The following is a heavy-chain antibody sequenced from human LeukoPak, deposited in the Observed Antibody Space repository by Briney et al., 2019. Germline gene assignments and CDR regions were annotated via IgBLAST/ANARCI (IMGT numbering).Heavy chain of an antibody. CDR2: ISQSGNS. CDR1: GDSISSSSCN. Sequence: PSETLSLTCKVSGDSISSSSCNWSWIRQPPGKGLEWIGYISQSGNSYFTPSLKSRATISVDRSKNHFSLTLISVTAADTAVYYCARDQVDYDIPDHFDYWGKGTLVAVPS. CDR3: ARDQVDYDIPDHFDY. J-gene: IGHJ4*02. V-gene: IGHV4-30-2*01. D-gene: IGHD3-22*01.